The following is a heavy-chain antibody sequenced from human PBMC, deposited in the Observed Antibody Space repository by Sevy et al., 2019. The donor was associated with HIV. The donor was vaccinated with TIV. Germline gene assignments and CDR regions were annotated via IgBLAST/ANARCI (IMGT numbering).Heavy chain of an antibody. D-gene: IGHD3-22*01. CDR1: GYTFTGYY. J-gene: IGHJ4*02. V-gene: IGHV1-2*02. CDR2: INPNSGGT. CDR3: ARDPNLHHYHDSSGSPGAVDY. Sequence: ASVKVSCKASGYTFTGYYMHWVRQAPGQGLEWMGWINPNSGGTNYAQKFQGRVTMTRDTSISTAYMELSRLRSDDTAVYYCARDPNLHHYHDSSGSPGAVDYWGQGTLVTVSS.